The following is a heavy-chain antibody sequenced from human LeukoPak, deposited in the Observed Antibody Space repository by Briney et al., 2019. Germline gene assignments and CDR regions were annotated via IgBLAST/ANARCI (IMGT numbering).Heavy chain of an antibody. CDR2: INHSGST. J-gene: IGHJ4*02. CDR3: ARGGGYNWFDY. CDR1: GFTFSSYG. V-gene: IGHV4-34*01. Sequence: GSLRLSCAASGFTFSSYGMHWIRQPPGKGLEWIGEINHSGSTNYNPSLKSRVTISVDTSKNQFSLKLSSVTAADTAVYYCARGGGYNWFDYWGQGTLVTVSS. D-gene: IGHD5-24*01.